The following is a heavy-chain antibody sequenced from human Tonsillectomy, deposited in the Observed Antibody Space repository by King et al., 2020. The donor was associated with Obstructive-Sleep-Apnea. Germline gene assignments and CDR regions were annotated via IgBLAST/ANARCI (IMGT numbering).Heavy chain of an antibody. CDR1: GFAFSSYA. CDR2: ISGRGGYP. Sequence: VQLVESGGGLVQPGGSLRLSCVASGFAFSSYAMSWVRQAPGKGLEWVSGISGRGGYPFYADSVKGRFIISRDNSKKTLFLQMNTLRAEDTAVYYCAKFAFYTDDNYHYSLGDYWGQGTLVTVSS. D-gene: IGHD3-16*01. J-gene: IGHJ4*02. V-gene: IGHV3-23*04. CDR3: AKFAFYTDDNYHYSLGDY.